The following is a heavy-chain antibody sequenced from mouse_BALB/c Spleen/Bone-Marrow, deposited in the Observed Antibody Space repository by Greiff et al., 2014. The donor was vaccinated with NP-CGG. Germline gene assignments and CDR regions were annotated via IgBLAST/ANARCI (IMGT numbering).Heavy chain of an antibody. CDR3: ASSGTGGYFAC. Sequence: DVKLQESGAELVKPGASVRLSCTASGFNIKDIYIHWMKQRPEQGLEWIGRIDPANGYTKFDPKFQDKATITADTSSNTANLQLGSLTSEATAVYYGASSGTGGYFACWGQGTTLTVSS. CDR2: IDPANGYT. J-gene: IGHJ2*01. D-gene: IGHD3-3*01. V-gene: IGHV14-3*02. CDR1: GFNIKDIY.